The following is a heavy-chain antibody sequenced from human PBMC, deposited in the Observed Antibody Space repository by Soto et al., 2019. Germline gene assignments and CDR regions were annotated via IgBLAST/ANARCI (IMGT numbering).Heavy chain of an antibody. D-gene: IGHD1-26*01. J-gene: IGHJ6*02. V-gene: IGHV5-10-1*01. CDR1: GYSFTSYW. CDR2: IDPSDSYT. CDR3: ARRGYYYYGMDV. Sequence: HGESLKISCKGSGYSFTSYWISWVRQMPGKGLEWMGRIDPSDSYTNYSPSFQGHVTISADKSISTAYLQWSSLKASDTAMYYCARRGYYYYGMDVWGQGTTVTVSS.